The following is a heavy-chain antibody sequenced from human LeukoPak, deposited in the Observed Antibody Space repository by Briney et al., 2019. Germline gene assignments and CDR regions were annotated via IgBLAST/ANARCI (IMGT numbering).Heavy chain of an antibody. Sequence: GGSLRLSCAASGFTFSSYSMNWVRQAPGKGLEWVSSISSSSSSYIYYADSVKGRFTISRDNAKNSLYLQMNSLRAEDTAMYYCARDEFGIAAHPGRAYYYYGMDVWGQGTTVTVSS. V-gene: IGHV3-21*01. D-gene: IGHD6-13*01. CDR1: GFTFSSYS. CDR2: ISSSSSSYI. J-gene: IGHJ6*02. CDR3: ARDEFGIAAHPGRAYYYYGMDV.